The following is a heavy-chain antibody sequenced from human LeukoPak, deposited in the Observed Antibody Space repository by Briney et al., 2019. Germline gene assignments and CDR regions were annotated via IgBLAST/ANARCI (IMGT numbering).Heavy chain of an antibody. Sequence: SKTLSLTCAVYGGSFSGYYWSWIRQPPGKGLEWIGEINHSGSTNYNPSLKSRVTISVDTSKNQFSLKLSSVTAADTAVYYCARWYSGFLRKNNWFDPWGQGTLVTVSS. CDR3: ARWYSGFLRKNNWFDP. CDR1: GGSFSGYY. CDR2: INHSGST. D-gene: IGHD1-26*01. V-gene: IGHV4-34*01. J-gene: IGHJ5*02.